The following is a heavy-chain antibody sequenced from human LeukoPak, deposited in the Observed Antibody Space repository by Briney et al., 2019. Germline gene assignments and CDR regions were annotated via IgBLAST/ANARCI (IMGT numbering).Heavy chain of an antibody. CDR1: GYTFTGYY. J-gene: IGHJ6*02. CDR3: ARGGIAAAGTYYYYGMDV. CDR2: INPNSGGT. D-gene: IGHD6-13*01. V-gene: IGHV1-2*04. Sequence: ASVKVSCKASGYTFTGYYMHWVRQAPGQGLEWMGWINPNSGGTNYAQKFQGWVTMTRDTSISTAYMELSRLRSDDPAVYYCARGGIAAAGTYYYYGMDVWGQGTTVTVSS.